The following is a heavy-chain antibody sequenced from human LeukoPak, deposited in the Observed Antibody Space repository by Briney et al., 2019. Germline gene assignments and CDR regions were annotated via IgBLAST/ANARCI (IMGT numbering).Heavy chain of an antibody. J-gene: IGHJ3*02. V-gene: IGHV1-18*01. CDR3: ARDGYCSSTSCPSDAFDI. CDR2: ISVYNGNT. Sequence: ASVKVSCKASGYTFTSYGISWVRQAPGQGLEWMGWISVYNGNTNYAQKLQGRVTMTTDTSTSTAYMELRSLRSDDTAVYYCARDGYCSSTSCPSDAFDIWGQGTMVTVSS. CDR1: GYTFTSYG. D-gene: IGHD2-2*03.